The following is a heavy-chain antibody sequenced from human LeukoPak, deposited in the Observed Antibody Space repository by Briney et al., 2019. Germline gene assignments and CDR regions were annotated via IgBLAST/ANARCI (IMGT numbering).Heavy chain of an antibody. J-gene: IGHJ4*02. CDR3: AKDLYRGGYSYGPFDY. CDR2: ISGSGGST. V-gene: IGHV3-23*01. CDR1: GFTFSTYA. Sequence: GSLRLSCAASGFTFSTYAMSWVRQAPGKGQEWVSAISGSGGSTYYADSVKGRFTISRDNSKNTLYLQMNSLRAEDTAVYYCAKDLYRGGYSYGPFDYWGQGTLVTVSS. D-gene: IGHD5-18*01.